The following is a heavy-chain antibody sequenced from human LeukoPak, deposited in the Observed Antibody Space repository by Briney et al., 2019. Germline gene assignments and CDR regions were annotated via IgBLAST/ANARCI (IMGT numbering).Heavy chain of an antibody. CDR3: ARDNSVGDTAWWFDP. Sequence: ASVKVSCKASGYTFTSYGISWVRQAPGQGLEWMGWISAYNGNTNYAQKLQGRVTMTTDTSTSTAYMELISPRSEDTAVYYCARDNSVGDTAWWFDPWGQGTLVTVSS. CDR2: ISAYNGNT. D-gene: IGHD1-26*01. CDR1: GYTFTSYG. V-gene: IGHV1-18*01. J-gene: IGHJ5*02.